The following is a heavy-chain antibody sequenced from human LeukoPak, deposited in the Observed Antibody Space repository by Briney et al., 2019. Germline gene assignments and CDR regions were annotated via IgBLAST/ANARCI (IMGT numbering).Heavy chain of an antibody. V-gene: IGHV4-34*01. J-gene: IGHJ4*02. D-gene: IGHD2-15*01. CDR2: INHSGST. Sequence: SETLSLTCAVYGGSFSGYCWSWIRQPPGKGLEWIGEINHSGSTNYNPSLKSRVTISVDTSKNQFSLKLSSVTAADTAVYYCARVVVVVAAPSFDYWGQGTLVTVSS. CDR3: ARVVVVVAAPSFDY. CDR1: GGSFSGYC.